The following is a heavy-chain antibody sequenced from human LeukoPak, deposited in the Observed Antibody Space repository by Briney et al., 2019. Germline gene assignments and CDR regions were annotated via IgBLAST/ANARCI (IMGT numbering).Heavy chain of an antibody. CDR2: IKQDGSEK. J-gene: IGHJ5*01. CDR1: GFTFTSSW. V-gene: IGHV3-7*01. Sequence: GGSLRLSCAAPGFTFTSSWMSWVRQAPGKGLEWVANIKQDGSEKYYVDSVKGRFAISRDNTKNSLYLQMNSLRVEDTAVYYCARGLKIFDFWGQGTLATVSS. CDR3: ARGLKIFDF.